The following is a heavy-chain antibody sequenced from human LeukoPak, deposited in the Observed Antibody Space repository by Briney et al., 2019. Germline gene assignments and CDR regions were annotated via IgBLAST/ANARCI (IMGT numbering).Heavy chain of an antibody. CDR1: GFTFSNYN. CDR2: ISSGSRTI. J-gene: IGHJ4*02. D-gene: IGHD2/OR15-2a*01. Sequence: GGSLSLSCAASGFTFSNYNMNWVRQAPGKGLGWVSYISSGSRTIYYADSVKGRFTISRDNAKNSLYLQMNSLRAEDTAMYYCLRNMDPYYFDYWGQGTLVTVSS. CDR3: LRNMDPYYFDY. V-gene: IGHV3-48*01.